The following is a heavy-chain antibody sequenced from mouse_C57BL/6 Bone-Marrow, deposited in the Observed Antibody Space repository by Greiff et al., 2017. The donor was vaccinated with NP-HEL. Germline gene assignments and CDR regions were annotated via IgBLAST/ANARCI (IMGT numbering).Heavy chain of an antibody. CDR3: ATMVRFYYAMDY. CDR1: EYEFPSHD. V-gene: IGHV5-2*01. Sequence: EVKLVESGGGLVQPGESLKLSCESNEYEFPSHDMSWVRKTPEKRLELVAAINSDGGSTYYPDTMERRFIISRDNTKKTLYLQMSSLRSEDTALYYCATMVRFYYAMDYWGQGTSVTVSS. D-gene: IGHD2-2*01. CDR2: INSDGGST. J-gene: IGHJ4*01.